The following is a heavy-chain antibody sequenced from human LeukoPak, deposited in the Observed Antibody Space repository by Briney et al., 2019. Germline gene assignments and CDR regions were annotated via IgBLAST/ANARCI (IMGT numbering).Heavy chain of an antibody. CDR1: GFTFSSYA. CDR3: AKDRSPRDTAMADNWFDP. J-gene: IGHJ5*02. D-gene: IGHD5-18*01. Sequence: GGSLRLSCAASGFTFSSYAMSWVRQAPGKGLEWVSAISGSGGSTYYADSVKGRFTISRDNSKNTLYLQMNSLRAEDTAVYYCAKDRSPRDTAMADNWFDPWGQGTLVTVSS. V-gene: IGHV3-23*01. CDR2: ISGSGGST.